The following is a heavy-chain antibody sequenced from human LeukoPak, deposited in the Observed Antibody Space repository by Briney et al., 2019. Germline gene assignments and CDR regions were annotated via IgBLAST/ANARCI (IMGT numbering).Heavy chain of an antibody. V-gene: IGHV3-9*01. CDR3: AKDLFTYYYGSGSYLHGMDV. J-gene: IGHJ6*02. CDR1: GFTFDDYA. CDR2: ISWNSGSI. D-gene: IGHD3-10*01. Sequence: PGGSLRLSCAASGFTFDDYAMHWVRQAPGKGLEWVSGISWNSGSIGYADSVKGRFTISRDNAKNSLYLQMNSLRAEDTALYYCAKDLFTYYYGSGSYLHGMDVWGQGTTVTVSS.